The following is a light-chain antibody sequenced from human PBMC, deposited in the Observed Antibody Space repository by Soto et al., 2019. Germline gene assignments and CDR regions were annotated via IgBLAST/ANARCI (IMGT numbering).Light chain of an antibody. CDR2: EAS. V-gene: IGKV1-39*01. Sequence: DIHMAQSPPSLSASVGDRVTITCRASHNIGTYLNWYQQKAGKAPSLLIYEASHLQSGVPCRFFGSGSGTEFTLTIDILQHEDSETYYCQQSQSTPSTFGPGTKLEIK. J-gene: IGKJ2*01. CDR3: QQSQSTPST. CDR1: HNIGTY.